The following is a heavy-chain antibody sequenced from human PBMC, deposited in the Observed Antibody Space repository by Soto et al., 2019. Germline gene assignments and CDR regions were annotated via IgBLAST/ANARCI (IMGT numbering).Heavy chain of an antibody. CDR1: GGTFSSYA. Sequence: SVKVSCKASGGTFSSYAISWVRQAPGQGLEWMGGIIPIFGTANYAQKFQGRVTITADESTSTAYMELSGLRSEDTAVYYCARGLLSSSSSSDYWGQGTLVTVSS. D-gene: IGHD6-6*01. J-gene: IGHJ4*02. CDR2: IIPIFGTA. CDR3: ARGLLSSSSSSDY. V-gene: IGHV1-69*13.